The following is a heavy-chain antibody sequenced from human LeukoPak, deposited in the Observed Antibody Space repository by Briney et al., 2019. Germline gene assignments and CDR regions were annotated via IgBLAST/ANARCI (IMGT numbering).Heavy chain of an antibody. Sequence: GRSLRLPCTASGFTFGDYAMSWFRQAPGKGLEWVGFIRSKAYGGTTEYAASVKGRFTISRDDSKSIAYLQMNSLKTEDTAVYYCTRRAVAGFYLNYYMDVWGKGTTVTVSS. CDR3: TRRAVAGFYLNYYMDV. V-gene: IGHV3-49*03. J-gene: IGHJ6*03. CDR1: GFTFGDYA. D-gene: IGHD6-19*01. CDR2: IRSKAYGGTT.